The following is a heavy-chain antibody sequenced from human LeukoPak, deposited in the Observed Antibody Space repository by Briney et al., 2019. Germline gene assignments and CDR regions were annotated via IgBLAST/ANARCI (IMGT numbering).Heavy chain of an antibody. CDR1: GYTFTSYD. CDR2: MNPNSGNT. D-gene: IGHD3-3*01. CDR3: ARDHPRSYYDFWSGYYRFDY. J-gene: IGHJ4*02. V-gene: IGHV1-18*01. Sequence: ASVKVSCKASGYTFTSYDINWVRQATGQGLEWMGWMNPNSGNTNYAQKLQGRVTMTTDTSTSTAYMELRSLRSDDTAVYYCARDHPRSYYDFWSGYYRFDYWGQGTLVTVS.